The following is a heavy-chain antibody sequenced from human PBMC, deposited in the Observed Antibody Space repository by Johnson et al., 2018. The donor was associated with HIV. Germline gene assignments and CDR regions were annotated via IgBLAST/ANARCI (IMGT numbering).Heavy chain of an antibody. CDR3: ALVLGYCSGGSCYDAFDI. V-gene: IGHV3-30*02. CDR2: IRYDGSNK. CDR1: GFTFSSYG. J-gene: IGHJ3*02. Sequence: VESGGGVVQPGGSLRLSCAASGFTFSSYGMHWVRQAPGKGLEWVAFIRYDGSNKYYADSVKGRFTISRDNSKNTLYLQMNSLRAEDTAVYYCALVLGYCSGGSCYDAFDIWGQGTMVTVSS. D-gene: IGHD2-15*01.